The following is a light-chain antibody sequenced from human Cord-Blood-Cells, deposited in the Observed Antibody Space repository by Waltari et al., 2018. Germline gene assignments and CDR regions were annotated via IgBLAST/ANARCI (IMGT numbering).Light chain of an antibody. CDR3: QQYYSTPYT. Sequence: DIVMTQSPDSLAVSMGERATINCKPSQRFLYSSNNKNYLAWYQQKPGQPPKLLIYWASTRESGVPDRFSGSGSGTDFTLTISSLQAEDVAVYYCQQYYSTPYTFGQGTKLEIK. CDR1: QRFLYSSNNKNY. CDR2: WAS. J-gene: IGKJ2*01. V-gene: IGKV4-1*01.